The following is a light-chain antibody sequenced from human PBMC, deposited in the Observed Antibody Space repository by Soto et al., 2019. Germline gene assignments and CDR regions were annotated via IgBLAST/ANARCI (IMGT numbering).Light chain of an antibody. V-gene: IGKV3D-20*01. CDR1: QSVSRNF. J-gene: IGKJ2*01. Sequence: VLTQSPATMSLSPGERVTLSCGASQSVSRNFLAWYQQKPGLAPRPLIYNASSRATGIPDRFSGSGSGTDFTLTISGLEPEDFAVYYCQQYQNWPPMYAFGQGTKLEIK. CDR3: QQYQNWPPMYA. CDR2: NAS.